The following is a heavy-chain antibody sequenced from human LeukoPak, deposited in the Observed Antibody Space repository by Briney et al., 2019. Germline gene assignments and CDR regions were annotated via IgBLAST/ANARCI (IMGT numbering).Heavy chain of an antibody. Sequence: SETLSLTCAVYGVSFSDYYWGWIRQPPGKGLEWIGSIYYSGTTYYNPSLNSRVTISVDTSKNQFSLKLSSVTAADTDVYYFARDYMGGSFNPAVDYRGEGNLVTVSS. V-gene: IGHV4-34*01. CDR2: IYYSGTT. CDR1: GVSFSDYY. J-gene: IGHJ4*02. CDR3: ARDYMGGSFNPAVDY. D-gene: IGHD3-16*01.